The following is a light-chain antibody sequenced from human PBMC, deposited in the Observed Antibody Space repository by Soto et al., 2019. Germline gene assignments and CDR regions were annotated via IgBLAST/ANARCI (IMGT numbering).Light chain of an antibody. CDR1: SSDVGGYNY. Sequence: QSVLTQPASVSGSPGQSITISCTGTSSDVGGYNYASWYQQHPGKAPKLMIYEVSNRPSGVSNRFSGSKSGNTASLTISGLQAEDEADYYCSSYTSSSTRVFGTGTKVTAL. CDR3: SSYTSSSTRV. J-gene: IGLJ1*01. V-gene: IGLV2-14*01. CDR2: EVS.